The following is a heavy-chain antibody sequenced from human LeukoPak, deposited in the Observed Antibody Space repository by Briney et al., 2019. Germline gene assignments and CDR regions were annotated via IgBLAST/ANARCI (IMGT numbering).Heavy chain of an antibody. Sequence: PGRSLRLSCAASGFTFRSYGMHWGRQVPGKGLELVAVIWYDGSNKYYADSVKGRFTISRDNSKNTLYLQMNSLRAEDTAVYYCARGPLYGDYGKTIDYWGQGTLVTVSS. CDR2: IWYDGSNK. V-gene: IGHV3-33*01. CDR3: ARGPLYGDYGKTIDY. CDR1: GFTFRSYG. J-gene: IGHJ4*02. D-gene: IGHD4-17*01.